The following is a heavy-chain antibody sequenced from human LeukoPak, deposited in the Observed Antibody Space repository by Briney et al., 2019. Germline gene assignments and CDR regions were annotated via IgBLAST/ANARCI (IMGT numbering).Heavy chain of an antibody. V-gene: IGHV1-2*02. D-gene: IGHD2-15*01. CDR1: GYTFTGYC. J-gene: IGHJ4*02. CDR3: ARPYCNGGSCHDYFDY. Sequence: GASVKVSCKASGYTFTGYCMHWVRQAPGQGLEWMGWMNPYSGGTNYAQKFQGRVTMTRDTSISTAYMELRRLSSDDTAIYYCARPYCNGGSCHDYFDYWGQGTLVSVSS. CDR2: MNPYSGGT.